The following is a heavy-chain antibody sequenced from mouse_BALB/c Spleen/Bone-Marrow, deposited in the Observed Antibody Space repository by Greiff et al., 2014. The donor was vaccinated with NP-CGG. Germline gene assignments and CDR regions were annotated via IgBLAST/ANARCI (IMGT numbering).Heavy chain of an antibody. V-gene: IGHV1S56*01. Sequence: VQLQQSGPELVKPGASVRISCKAPGFTFTSYFIHWMKERPGQGLEWIGWIYPGNVNTNYNEKFKGKATLTADKSSTTAYMQLSSLTSEDSAVYFCARRFITTTHWYFDVWGAGTTVTVSS. J-gene: IGHJ1*01. CDR3: ARRFITTTHWYFDV. CDR2: IYPGNVNT. CDR1: GFTFTSYF. D-gene: IGHD1-2*01.